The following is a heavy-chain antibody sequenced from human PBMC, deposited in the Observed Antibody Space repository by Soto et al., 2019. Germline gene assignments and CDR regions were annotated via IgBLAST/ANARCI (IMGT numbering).Heavy chain of an antibody. V-gene: IGHV1-69*06. J-gene: IGHJ4*02. CDR1: EGTFSSYA. CDR3: AEGYSSSWYDY. Sequence: SVKVSCKASEGTFSSYAISWVRQAPGQGLEWMGGIIPIFGTANYAQKLQGRVAITADKSTSTAYMELSRLRSEDTAVYYCAEGYSSSWYDYWGQGTLVTVSS. D-gene: IGHD6-13*01. CDR2: IIPIFGTA.